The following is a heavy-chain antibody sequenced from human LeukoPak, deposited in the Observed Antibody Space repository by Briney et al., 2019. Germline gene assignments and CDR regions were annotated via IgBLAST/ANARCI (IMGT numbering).Heavy chain of an antibody. CDR2: INHSGST. D-gene: IGHD3-10*01. Sequence: SWIRQPPGKGLEWIGEINHSGSTNYNPSLKSRVTISVDTSKNQFSLKLSSVTAADTAVYYCASLKLFGAYMDVWGKGTTVTISS. V-gene: IGHV4-34*01. J-gene: IGHJ6*03. CDR3: ASLKLFGAYMDV.